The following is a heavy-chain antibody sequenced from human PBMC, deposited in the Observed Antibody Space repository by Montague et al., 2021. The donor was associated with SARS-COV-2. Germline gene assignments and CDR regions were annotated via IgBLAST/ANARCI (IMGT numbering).Heavy chain of an antibody. D-gene: IGHD3-10*01. CDR1: SGSIISSGHY. Sequence: TLSLTCSVSSGSIISSGHYWGWIRQPPGKELEWIGNIYYGGTTYYNPPLQSRGTISVDTSKNHLSLRLSSVTAADTAVYFCARGMIRGVTTPFDYWGQGSQVTVSS. V-gene: IGHV4-39*02. J-gene: IGHJ4*02. CDR3: ARGMIRGVTTPFDY. CDR2: IYYGGTT.